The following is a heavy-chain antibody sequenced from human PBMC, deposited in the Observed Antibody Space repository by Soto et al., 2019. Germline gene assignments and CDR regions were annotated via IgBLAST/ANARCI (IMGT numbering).Heavy chain of an antibody. CDR1: GGTFSSYA. V-gene: IGHV1-69*06. CDR3: ARITIYGDYGGFDY. CDR2: IIPIFGTA. D-gene: IGHD4-17*01. Sequence: ASVKVSCKASGGTFSSYAISWVRQAPGQGLEWMGGIIPIFGTANYAQKFQGRVTITADKSTSTAYMELSSLRSEDTAVYYCARITIYGDYGGFDYWGQGTLVTVSS. J-gene: IGHJ4*02.